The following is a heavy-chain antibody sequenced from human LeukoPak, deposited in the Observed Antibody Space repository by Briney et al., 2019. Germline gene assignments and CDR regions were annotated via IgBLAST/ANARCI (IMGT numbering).Heavy chain of an antibody. CDR2: ITPSSGDT. CDR3: ARDTYGSDY. Sequence: ASVKVSCKASGYTFTDYYIHWVRQAPGQGLEWMGKITPSSGDTTYAQKFQDRVTMTRDTSTSTVYMELSSLRSEDTAVYYCARDTYGSDYWGQGTLVTVSA. CDR1: GYTFTDYY. J-gene: IGHJ4*02. V-gene: IGHV1-46*01. D-gene: IGHD3-10*01.